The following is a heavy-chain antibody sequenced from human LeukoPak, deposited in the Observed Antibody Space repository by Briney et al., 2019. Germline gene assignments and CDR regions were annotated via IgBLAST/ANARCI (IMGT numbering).Heavy chain of an antibody. V-gene: IGHV1-3*01. CDR1: GYTFTSYA. D-gene: IGHD4-17*01. Sequence: ASVKVSGKASGYTFTSYAMHWVRQAPGQRLEWMGWINAGNGDTKYSQKFQGRVTITRDTSASTAYMELSSLRSEDTAVYYFARGYGDYVWYFDLWGRGTLVTVSS. J-gene: IGHJ2*01. CDR3: ARGYGDYVWYFDL. CDR2: INAGNGDT.